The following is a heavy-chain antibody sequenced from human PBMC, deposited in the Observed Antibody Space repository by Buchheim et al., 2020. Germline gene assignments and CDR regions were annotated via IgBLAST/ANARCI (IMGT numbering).Heavy chain of an antibody. V-gene: IGHV4-34*01. J-gene: IGHJ5*02. CDR3: ARVLWFGSNWFDP. CDR2: INHSGST. D-gene: IGHD3-10*01. CDR1: GGSFSGYY. Sequence: QVQLQQWGAGLLKPSETLSLTCAVSGGSFSGYYWSWIRQPPGKGLEWIGEINHSGSTNYNPSLKSRVTISVDTSKNQFSLKLSSVTAADTAVYYCARVLWFGSNWFDPWGQGTL.